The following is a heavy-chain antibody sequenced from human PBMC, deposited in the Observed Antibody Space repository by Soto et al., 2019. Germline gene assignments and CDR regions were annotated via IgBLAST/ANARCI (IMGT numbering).Heavy chain of an antibody. CDR3: ARGGRRSPGMDV. J-gene: IGHJ6*02. CDR2: IYHSGST. CDR1: GGSISSGGYY. V-gene: IGHV4-31*03. Sequence: SETLSLTCSVSGGSISSGGYYWSWIRQHPGKGLEWIGYIYHSGSTYYNPSLKSRVTILADTSKNQLSLKLSSVTAADTAVYYCARGGRRSPGMDVWGQGTTVTVSS.